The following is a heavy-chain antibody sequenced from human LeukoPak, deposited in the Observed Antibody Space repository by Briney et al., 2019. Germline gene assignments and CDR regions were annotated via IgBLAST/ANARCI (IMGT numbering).Heavy chain of an antibody. D-gene: IGHD3-10*01. CDR3: ARWAMVRGVIPTYWFDP. V-gene: IGHV4-4*07. Sequence: SETLSLTCTVSGGSISSYYWTWIRQPAGKGLEWIGRIYTSGNTNYNPSLKSRVTMSVDASKNRFSLKLSSVTAADTAVYYCARWAMVRGVIPTYWFDPWGQGTLVTVSS. J-gene: IGHJ5*02. CDR2: IYTSGNT. CDR1: GGSISSYY.